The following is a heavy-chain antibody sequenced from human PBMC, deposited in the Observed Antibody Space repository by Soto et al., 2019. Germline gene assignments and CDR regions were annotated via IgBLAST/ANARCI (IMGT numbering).Heavy chain of an antibody. V-gene: IGHV3-23*01. CDR1: GFTLRSFA. Sequence: GGSLRLSCAASGFTLRSFAMTWVRQAPGRGLEWVSTISGSGGKTYYADSVKGRFTISRDISKNALYVQMNSLRAEDTAVYYCAKDLGYCDSTRCLIFDVWGQGTMVTVSS. J-gene: IGHJ3*01. CDR3: AKDLGYCDSTRCLIFDV. CDR2: ISGSGGKT. D-gene: IGHD2-2*01.